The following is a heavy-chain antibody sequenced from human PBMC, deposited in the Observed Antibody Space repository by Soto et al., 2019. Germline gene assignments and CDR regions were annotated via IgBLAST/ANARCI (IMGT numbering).Heavy chain of an antibody. CDR2: ISYDGSNK. D-gene: IGHD3-22*01. Sequence: QVQLVASGGGVVQPGRSLRLSCAASGFTFSSYGMHWVRQAPGKGLEWVAVISYDGSNKYYADSVKGRFTISRDNSKNTLYLQMNSLRAEDTAVYYCAKDHYYDSSGPFDYWGQGTLVTVSS. CDR1: GFTFSSYG. J-gene: IGHJ4*02. V-gene: IGHV3-30*18. CDR3: AKDHYYDSSGPFDY.